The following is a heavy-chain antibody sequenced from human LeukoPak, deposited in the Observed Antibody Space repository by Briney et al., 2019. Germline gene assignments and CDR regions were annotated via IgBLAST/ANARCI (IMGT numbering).Heavy chain of an antibody. CDR2: ISAYNGNT. J-gene: IGHJ4*02. CDR1: GYTFTSYG. CDR3: ARDRLFIAAAGTVDY. V-gene: IGHV1-18*01. Sequence: ASVKVSCKASGYTFTSYGISWVRQAPGQGLEWMGWISAYNGNTNYAQKLQGRVTMTTDTSTSTAYMELRSLRSDDTAVYYCARDRLFIAAAGTVDYWGQGTLVTVSS. D-gene: IGHD6-13*01.